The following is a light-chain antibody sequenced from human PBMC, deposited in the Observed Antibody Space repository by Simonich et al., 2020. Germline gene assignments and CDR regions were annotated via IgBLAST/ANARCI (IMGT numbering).Light chain of an antibody. Sequence: DIVMTQSPDSLAVSLGERATINCKSSQSVFYSSNNKNYLAWYQQKPGQPPKLLIYWASTRESGVPDRWGYSGSGTDFTLTISSLQAEDVAVYYCQQYYSTPWTFGQGTKVEIK. CDR3: QQYYSTPWT. CDR1: QSVFYSSNNKNY. CDR2: WAS. V-gene: IGKV4-1*01. J-gene: IGKJ1*01.